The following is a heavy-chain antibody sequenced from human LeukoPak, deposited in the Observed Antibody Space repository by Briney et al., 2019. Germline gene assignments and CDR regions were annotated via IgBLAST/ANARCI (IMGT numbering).Heavy chain of an antibody. J-gene: IGHJ4*02. D-gene: IGHD6-13*01. CDR3: AMTGGSSPYFDY. CDR1: GFTFSSYA. CDR2: ISGSGGST. V-gene: IGHV3-23*01. Sequence: GGSLRLSCAASGFTFSSYAMSWVRQAPGKGLEWVSAISGSGGSTYYADSVKGRFTISRDNSKNTLYLQMNSLRAEDTAVYYCAMTGGSSPYFDYWGQGTLVTVSS.